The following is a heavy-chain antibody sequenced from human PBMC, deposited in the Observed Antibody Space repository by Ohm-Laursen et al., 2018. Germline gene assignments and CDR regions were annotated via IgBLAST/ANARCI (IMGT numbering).Heavy chain of an antibody. J-gene: IGHJ4*02. CDR1: GFSFNDYG. V-gene: IGHV3-33*05. CDR2: ISYDGSNK. CDR3: ARDPLEG. Sequence: SLRLSCAASGFSFNDYGMHWVRQAPGKGLEWVAVISYDGSNKYYADSVKGRFTISRDNSKNTLYLQMNSLRAEDTAVYYCARDPLEGWGQGTLVTVSS.